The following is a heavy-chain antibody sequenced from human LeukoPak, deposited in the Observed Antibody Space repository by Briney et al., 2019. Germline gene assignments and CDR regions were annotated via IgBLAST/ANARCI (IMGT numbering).Heavy chain of an antibody. Sequence: GGSLRLSCEVSGFTFSGFWMSWSRQAPGKGLEWVASINSDGSEGYYADVVKGRFTISRDNAKNSLYLQINSLRAEDTAVCYCARSSYSSSSSVWGQGTMITVSS. D-gene: IGHD6-6*01. V-gene: IGHV3-7*03. CDR2: INSDGSEG. CDR3: ARSSYSSSSSV. CDR1: GFTFSGFW. J-gene: IGHJ3*01.